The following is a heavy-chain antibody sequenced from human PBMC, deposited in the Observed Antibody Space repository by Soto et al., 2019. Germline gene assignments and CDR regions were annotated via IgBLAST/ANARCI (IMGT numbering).Heavy chain of an antibody. Sequence: PGGSLRLSCAASGFTFSSYGMHWVRQAPGKGLEWVAVISYDGSNKYYADSVKGRFTISRDNSKNTLYLQMNSLRAEDTAVYYCAKALPPYDSSGYRFDYWGQGTLVTVSS. D-gene: IGHD3-22*01. CDR3: AKALPPYDSSGYRFDY. J-gene: IGHJ4*02. CDR2: ISYDGSNK. CDR1: GFTFSSYG. V-gene: IGHV3-30*18.